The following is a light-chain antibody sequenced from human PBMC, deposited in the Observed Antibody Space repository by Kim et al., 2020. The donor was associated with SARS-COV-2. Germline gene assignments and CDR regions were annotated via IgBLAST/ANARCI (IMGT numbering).Light chain of an antibody. CDR3: QAWDSSTAV. CDR1: KLGDKY. V-gene: IGLV3-1*01. CDR2: QHT. J-gene: IGLJ3*02. Sequence: SYELTQPSSVSVSPGPTASITCSGTKLGDKYAYWYQQKPGQSPVLVIYQHTKRPSGISQRFSGSSSGNTATLTISPAQTMDEADYYCQAWDSSTAVVGGG.